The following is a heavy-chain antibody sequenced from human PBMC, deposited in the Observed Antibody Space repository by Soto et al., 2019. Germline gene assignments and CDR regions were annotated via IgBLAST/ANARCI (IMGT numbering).Heavy chain of an antibody. CDR1: GGSISSSSYY. V-gene: IGHV4-39*07. Sequence: SETLSLTCTVSGGSISSSSYYWGWIRQPPGKGLEWIGSIYYSGSTYYNPSLKSRVTISVDTSKNQFSLKLSSVTAADSAVYYCARVAYSSSPGGFDYWGQGTLVTVSS. J-gene: IGHJ4*02. D-gene: IGHD6-6*01. CDR3: ARVAYSSSPGGFDY. CDR2: IYYSGST.